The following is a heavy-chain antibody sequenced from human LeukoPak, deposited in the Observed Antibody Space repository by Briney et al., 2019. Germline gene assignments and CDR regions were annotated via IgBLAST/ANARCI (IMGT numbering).Heavy chain of an antibody. CDR3: AASAPSFDY. V-gene: IGHV4-39*01. J-gene: IGHJ4*02. CDR2: IYYSGST. Sequence: PSETLSLTXAVYGGSFSSYYWGWIRQTPGKGLEWIGSIYYSGSTYYNPSLKSRVTISVDTSKNQFSLKLSSVTAADTAVYYCAASAPSFDYWGQGTLVTVSS. CDR1: GGSFSSYY. D-gene: IGHD6-19*01.